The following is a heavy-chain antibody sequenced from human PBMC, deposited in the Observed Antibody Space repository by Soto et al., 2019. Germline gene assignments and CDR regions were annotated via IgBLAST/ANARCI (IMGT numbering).Heavy chain of an antibody. CDR2: IIPIFNSA. V-gene: IGHV1-69*06. CDR3: AREVVGPRGYSGTIGGYYYYGLDV. D-gene: IGHD5-12*01. J-gene: IGHJ6*02. Sequence: QVQLVQSGAEEKEPGSSVKVSCKASGGTFSASTFSWVRQAPGQGLEWMGGIIPIFNSADYAQKFQGRVTLSADRSTGTAYMELSSLTSEDTAVYYCAREVVGPRGYSGTIGGYYYYGLDVWGQGTTVTVSS. CDR1: GGTFSAST.